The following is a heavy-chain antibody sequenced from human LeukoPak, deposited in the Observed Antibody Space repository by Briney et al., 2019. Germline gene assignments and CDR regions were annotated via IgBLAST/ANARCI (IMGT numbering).Heavy chain of an antibody. Sequence: GESLKISCKSSGYSFTNNWIGWVRQMPGKGLEWMGIIYPGDSNTKYSPPFQGQVTISADKSISTAYLQWSSLKASDTAMYYCAISAGGYDFGSWGQGTLVTVSS. CDR2: IYPGDSNT. V-gene: IGHV5-51*01. J-gene: IGHJ4*02. CDR1: GYSFTNNW. D-gene: IGHD5-12*01. CDR3: AISAGGYDFGS.